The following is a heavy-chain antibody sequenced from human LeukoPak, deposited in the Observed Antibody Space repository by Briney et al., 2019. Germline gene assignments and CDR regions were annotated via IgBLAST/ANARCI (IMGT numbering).Heavy chain of an antibody. CDR2: ISSSSSYI. Sequence: KPGGSLRLSCAASGFTFSSYSMNWVRQAPGKGLEWVSSISSSSSYIYYADSVKGRFTIYRDNAKNSLYLQMNSLRAEDTAVYYCARDVGYGDYVGYWGQGTLVTVSS. V-gene: IGHV3-21*01. CDR1: GFTFSSYS. J-gene: IGHJ4*02. D-gene: IGHD4-17*01. CDR3: ARDVGYGDYVGY.